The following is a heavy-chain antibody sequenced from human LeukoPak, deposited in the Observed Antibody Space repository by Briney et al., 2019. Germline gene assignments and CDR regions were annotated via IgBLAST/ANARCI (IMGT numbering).Heavy chain of an antibody. D-gene: IGHD5-18*01. CDR3: ARSTTAMDPFDY. CDR1: GLSFRTSG. V-gene: IGHV3-30*02. Sequence: GGSLRLSCAASGLSFRTSGMHWVRQAPGRGLEWVAFIRSDGSNEYYADSVKGRFTISRDNSKNTLYLQMNSLRAEDTAVYYCARSTTAMDPFDYWGQGTLVTVSS. CDR2: IRSDGSNE. J-gene: IGHJ4*02.